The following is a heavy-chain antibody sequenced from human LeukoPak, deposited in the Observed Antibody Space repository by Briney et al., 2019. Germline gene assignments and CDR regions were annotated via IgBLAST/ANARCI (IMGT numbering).Heavy chain of an antibody. CDR1: GFRLSGYC. CDR3: ARMGDVVRAVAGLDGLDY. CDR2: MCTSASII. V-gene: IGHV3-48*02. J-gene: IGHJ4*02. D-gene: IGHD3-10*01. Sequence: RGSLRLSRAASGFRLSGYCMNWVRQAARKWLEWDSYMCTSASIIFYADSVKGRFTISRDNAKNSLYLRMTSLRDDGTAVYLFARMGDVVRAVAGLDGLDYWGQGTPVTVSS.